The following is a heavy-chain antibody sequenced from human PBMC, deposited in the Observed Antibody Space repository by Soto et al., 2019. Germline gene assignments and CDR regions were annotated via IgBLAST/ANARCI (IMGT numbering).Heavy chain of an antibody. CDR2: INPNSGGT. V-gene: IGHV1-2*02. CDR3: ARGGAGGELGYYYYDGMDV. CDR1: GYTFSGYY. J-gene: IGHJ6*02. Sequence: ASVKVSCKASGYTFSGYYVHWVRQAPGQGLEWMGWINPNSGGTNYAQEFQGRVTMTRDTSISTAYMELSRLRSDDTAVYYCARGGAGGELGYYYYDGMDVWGQGTTVTVSS. D-gene: IGHD1-26*01.